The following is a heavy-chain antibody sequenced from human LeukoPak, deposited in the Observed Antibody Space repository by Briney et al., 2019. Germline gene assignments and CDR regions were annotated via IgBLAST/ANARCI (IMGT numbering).Heavy chain of an antibody. V-gene: IGHV3-23*01. CDR1: GFTFSSYA. CDR2: IGGSGGST. Sequence: GGSLSLSCAASGFTFSSYAMSWVRQAPGKGLEWVSAIGGSGGSTYYADSVKGRFTISRDSSKNTLYLQMNSLRAEDTAVYYCAKQNWEKHFDYWGQGTLVTVSS. J-gene: IGHJ4*02. D-gene: IGHD7-27*01. CDR3: AKQNWEKHFDY.